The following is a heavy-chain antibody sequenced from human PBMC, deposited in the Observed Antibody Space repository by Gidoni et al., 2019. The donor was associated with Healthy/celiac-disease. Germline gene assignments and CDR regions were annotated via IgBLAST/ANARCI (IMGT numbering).Heavy chain of an antibody. CDR2: ISGDGGST. D-gene: IGHD6-13*01. CDR1: GFTFDDYA. J-gene: IGHJ6*02. CDR3: AKDMASSWYGGYYYYGMDV. Sequence: EVQLVESGGGVVQPGGSLRLSCAASGFTFDDYAMHWVRQAPGKGLELVSLISGDGGSTYYADSVKGRFTISRDNSKNSLYLQMNSLRTEDTALYYCAKDMASSWYGGYYYYGMDVWGQGTTVTVSS. V-gene: IGHV3-43*02.